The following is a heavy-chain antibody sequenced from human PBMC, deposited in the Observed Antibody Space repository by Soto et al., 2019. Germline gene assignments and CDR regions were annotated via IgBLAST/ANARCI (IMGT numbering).Heavy chain of an antibody. Sequence: GGSLRLSCEASGLNFIAAWMAWVRQAPGKGLEWVGRSKSKGSGGTIDYAAPVKGRFSILRDDSRDTVYLQMNGLKTEDTGVYYCVWSGRNWFASWGQGTLVTVSS. CDR1: GLNFIAAW. CDR3: VWSGRNWFAS. J-gene: IGHJ5*01. D-gene: IGHD3-3*01. V-gene: IGHV3-15*01. CDR2: SKSKGSGGTI.